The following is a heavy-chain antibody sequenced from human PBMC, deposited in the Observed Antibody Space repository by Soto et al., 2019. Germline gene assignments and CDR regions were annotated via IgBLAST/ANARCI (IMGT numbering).Heavy chain of an antibody. CDR2: IWYDGSNK. CDR1: GFTFSSYG. CDR3: AKDGAHSYYFDY. Sequence: GGSLRLSCAASGFTFSSYGMHWVRQAPGKGLEWVAVIWYDGSNKYYADSVKGRFTISRDNSKNTLYLQMNSLRAEDTALYFCAKDGAHSYYFDYWGQGALVTVSS. V-gene: IGHV3-30*02. J-gene: IGHJ4*02.